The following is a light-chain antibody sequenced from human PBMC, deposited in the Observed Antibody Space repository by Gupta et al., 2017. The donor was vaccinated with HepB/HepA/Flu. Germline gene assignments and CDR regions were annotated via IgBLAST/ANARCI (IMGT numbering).Light chain of an antibody. CDR1: SLRSHY. V-gene: IGLV3-19*01. CDR3: NSRDSTGSRLL. Sequence: SSELTQDPAVSVALGPTVRITCQGDSLRSHYASWYQQKSGQAPILVIYPRNNRPSGIPLRFSASSSGNTASLTITGAQAEDEADYYCNSRDSTGSRLLFGGGTKLTVL. J-gene: IGLJ2*01. CDR2: PRN.